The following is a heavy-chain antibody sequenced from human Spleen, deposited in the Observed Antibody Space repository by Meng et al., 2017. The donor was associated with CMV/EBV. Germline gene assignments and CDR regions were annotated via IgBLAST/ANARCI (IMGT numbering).Heavy chain of an antibody. D-gene: IGHD2-15*01. J-gene: IGHJ4*02. Sequence: ASVKVSCKASGDSFNSCCMWVRQAPGQGLEWMGLINPSAGTANYAQKFQGRATITTDTSTSTVHMELISLRSDDTAVYYCARGTPDYWGQGTLVTVSS. CDR2: INPSAGTA. CDR1: GDSFNSCC. V-gene: IGHV1-46*02. CDR3: ARGTPDY.